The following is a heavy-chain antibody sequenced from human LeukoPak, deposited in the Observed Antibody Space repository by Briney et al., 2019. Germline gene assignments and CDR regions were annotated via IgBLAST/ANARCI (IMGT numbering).Heavy chain of an antibody. V-gene: IGHV3-33*06. CDR1: GVIFTDYG. CDR3: AKDAQRGFDYSNSFQY. D-gene: IGHD4-11*01. J-gene: IGHJ4*02. Sequence: GGSLRLSCAASGVIFTDYGFHWVRQAPGKGREWVAAIWSDATNMFYANSVKGRFFIQRDDYQNTVYLEMSSLRAEDTAVYYCAKDAQRGFDYSNSFQYWGQGSLVTVSS. CDR2: IWSDATNM.